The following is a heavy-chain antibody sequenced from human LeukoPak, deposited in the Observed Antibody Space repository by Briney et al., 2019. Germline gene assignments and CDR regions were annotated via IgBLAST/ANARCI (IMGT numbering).Heavy chain of an antibody. Sequence: PGGSLRLSCAASGFTFSSYGMHWVRQAPGKGLEWVAVISYDGSNKYYADSVKGRFTISRDNSKNTLYLQMNSLRAEDTAVYYCARGEYSSSWYGAFDIWGQGTMVTVSS. J-gene: IGHJ3*02. V-gene: IGHV3-30*03. CDR3: ARGEYSSSWYGAFDI. D-gene: IGHD6-13*01. CDR1: GFTFSSYG. CDR2: ISYDGSNK.